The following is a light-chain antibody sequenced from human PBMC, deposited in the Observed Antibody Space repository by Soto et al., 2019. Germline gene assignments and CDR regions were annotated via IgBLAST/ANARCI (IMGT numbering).Light chain of an antibody. CDR3: QQYETIPT. Sequence: IKMTQYASTMSVSVGDRVTITCQASEEISNHLNWSPPKPGRAPXFLIYDASNSEAGGPSRFGGSGSGTVFTFTISRLQPEYVATYYYQQYETIPTCGEGTRLEIK. CDR2: DAS. J-gene: IGKJ5*01. CDR1: EEISNH. V-gene: IGKV1-33*01.